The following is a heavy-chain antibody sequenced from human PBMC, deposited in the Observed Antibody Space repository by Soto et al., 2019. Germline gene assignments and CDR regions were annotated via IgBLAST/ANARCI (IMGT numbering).Heavy chain of an antibody. D-gene: IGHD1-7*01. Sequence: SETLSVTCTVSGGTISSYYWSWIRKPPGKGLEWIGYIYYSGSTNYNPSLKSRVTISVDTSKNQFSLKLSSVTAADTAVYYCARLRSSGEYNWNYADYYYYMDVWGKGTTVTVS. J-gene: IGHJ6*03. CDR2: IYYSGST. CDR3: ARLRSSGEYNWNYADYYYYMDV. CDR1: GGTISSYY. V-gene: IGHV4-59*08.